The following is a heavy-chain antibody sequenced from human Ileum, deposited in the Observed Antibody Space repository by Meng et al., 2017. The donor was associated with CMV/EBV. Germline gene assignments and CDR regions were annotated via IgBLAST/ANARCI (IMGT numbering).Heavy chain of an antibody. CDR1: GDRVFNKNVA. D-gene: IGHD4-11*01. CDR3: ARGQFSALDF. V-gene: IGHV6-1*01. CDR2: TYYMSKWNN. Sequence: QVQLKQSGPRLVRPPQTPSLTCAISGDRVFNKNVAWNWIRQSPSRGLEWLGRTYYMSKWNNDYAASVESRIIVNLDTFTNQLSLQLNSVTPDDTAVYYCARGQFSALDFWGQGTLVTVSS. J-gene: IGHJ4*02.